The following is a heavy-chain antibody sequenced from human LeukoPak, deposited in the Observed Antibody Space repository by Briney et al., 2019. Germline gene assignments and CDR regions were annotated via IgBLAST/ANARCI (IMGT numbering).Heavy chain of an antibody. CDR1: GFTFSSYA. D-gene: IGHD6-13*01. J-gene: IGHJ4*02. V-gene: IGHV3-30-3*01. CDR3: ARGGGLSAAAGDY. CDR2: ISYDGSNK. Sequence: PGGSLSLSCAASGFTFSSYAMHWVRQAPGKGLEWVAVISYDGSNKYYADSVEGRFTISRDNSKNTLYLQMNSLRAEDTAVYYCARGGGLSAAAGDYWGQGTLVTVSS.